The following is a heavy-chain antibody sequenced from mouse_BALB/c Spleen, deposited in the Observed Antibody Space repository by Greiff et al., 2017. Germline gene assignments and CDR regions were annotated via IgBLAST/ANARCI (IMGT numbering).Heavy chain of an antibody. CDR3: ANYYGLDY. V-gene: IGHV1-80*01. Sequence: QVQLKESGAELVRPGSSVKIFCKASGYAFSSYWMNWVKQRPGQGLEWIGQIYPGDGDTNYNGKFKGKATLTADKSSSTAYMQLSSLTSEDSAVYFCANYYGLDYWGQGTTLTVSS. J-gene: IGHJ2*01. D-gene: IGHD1-2*01. CDR2: IYPGDGDT. CDR1: GYAFSSYW.